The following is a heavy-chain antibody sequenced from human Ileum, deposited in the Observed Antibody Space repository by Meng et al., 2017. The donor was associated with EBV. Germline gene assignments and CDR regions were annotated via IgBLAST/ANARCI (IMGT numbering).Heavy chain of an antibody. CDR1: GGSISSSNW. J-gene: IGHJ4*02. V-gene: IGHV4-4*02. Sequence: VRLQGSGPGRVRPSGTLSLTGAVSGGSISSSNWWSWVRQPPGKGLEWIGEIYHSGSTNYNPSLKSRVTISVDKSKNQFSLNLSSVTAADTAVYYCARVGQWLPIDYWGQGTLVTVSS. CDR2: IYHSGST. D-gene: IGHD6-19*01. CDR3: ARVGQWLPIDY.